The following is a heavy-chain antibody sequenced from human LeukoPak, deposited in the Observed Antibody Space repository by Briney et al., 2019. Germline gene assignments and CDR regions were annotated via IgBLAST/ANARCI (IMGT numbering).Heavy chain of an antibody. CDR1: GGSITSSY. J-gene: IGHJ4*02. V-gene: IGHV4-59*01. Sequence: SETLSLTCSVSGGSITSSYWSWIRQAPGKGLEWLGYIYYTENAKYNPSLKSRVTMSLDTSKNQLSLKLTSVTAADTAVYHCATTRGYSYGFFYFDQWGQGTLVTVPS. CDR3: ATTRGYSYGFFYFDQ. D-gene: IGHD5-18*01. CDR2: IYYTENA.